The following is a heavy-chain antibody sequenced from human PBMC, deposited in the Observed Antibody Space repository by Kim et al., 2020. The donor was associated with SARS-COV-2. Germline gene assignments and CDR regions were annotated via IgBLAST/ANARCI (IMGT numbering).Heavy chain of an antibody. J-gene: IGHJ3*02. V-gene: IGHV5-10-1*01. CDR1: GYTFSTYW. CDR2: IDPSDSYT. CDR3: AGPMVRSHQVVFGSYDT. Sequence: GESLKISCKASGYTFSTYWITWVRQMPGKGLEWMGRIDPSDSYTRYSESFRGHITMSVDKSIDTAYLKWGSLEASDSAMYYCAGPMVRSHQVVFGSYDTWGQGTRVTVSS. D-gene: IGHD2-15*01.